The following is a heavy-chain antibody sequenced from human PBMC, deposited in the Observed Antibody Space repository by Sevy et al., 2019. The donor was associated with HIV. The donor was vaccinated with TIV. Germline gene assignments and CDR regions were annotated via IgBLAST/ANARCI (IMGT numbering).Heavy chain of an antibody. CDR1: GFTFSKYW. Sequence: GGSLRLSCAASGFTFSKYWMGWVRQAPGKGLEWVANIKQDAGQKYYVDSVKGRFTISRDNAKNSLYLQMNSLRAEETAVYFCARDDRNYYFHYWGQGTLVTVSS. D-gene: IGHD1-7*01. CDR2: IKQDAGQK. J-gene: IGHJ4*02. V-gene: IGHV3-7*01. CDR3: ARDDRNYYFHY.